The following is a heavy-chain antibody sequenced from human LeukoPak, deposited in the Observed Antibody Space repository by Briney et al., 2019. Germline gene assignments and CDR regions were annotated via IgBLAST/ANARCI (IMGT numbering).Heavy chain of an antibody. Sequence: GQSLRLSCAVSGFTFSSYCMHWVRPAPGKGLEWVAFIRYDGSNKYYADSVKGRFTISRDNSKNTLYLQMNSLRAEDTAVYYCANPAGLRLYYFDYWGQGTLVTVSS. CDR3: ANPAGLRLYYFDY. CDR2: IRYDGSNK. V-gene: IGHV3-30*02. CDR1: GFTFSSYC. D-gene: IGHD5-12*01. J-gene: IGHJ4*02.